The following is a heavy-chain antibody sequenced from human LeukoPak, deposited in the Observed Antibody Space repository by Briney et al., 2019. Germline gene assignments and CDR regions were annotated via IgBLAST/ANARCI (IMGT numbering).Heavy chain of an antibody. CDR3: ARRTSGGGLFDY. J-gene: IGHJ4*02. CDR1: GFTFSSYW. D-gene: IGHD3-10*01. V-gene: IGHV3-74*01. CDR2: INGDGSSI. Sequence: LGGSLRLSCAVSGFTFSSYWMHWVRQAPGKGLVWVSRINGDGSSITYADSVKGRFTMSRDNPKNTLYLQMNSLRAEDTAVYYCARRTSGGGLFDYWGQGTLVTVSS.